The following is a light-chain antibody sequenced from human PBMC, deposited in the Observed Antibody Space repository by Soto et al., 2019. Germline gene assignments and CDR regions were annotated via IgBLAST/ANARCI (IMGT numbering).Light chain of an antibody. Sequence: EIVMTQSPATLSLSPGERAALSCRASQSINSELAWYQQKPGQPPSVLNYVASTRATGIPARFTGSESGSEFTLAISGLQSEDFAVYYCQQGHNWPLTFGQGTRLEI. V-gene: IGKV3-15*01. CDR3: QQGHNWPLT. J-gene: IGKJ2*01. CDR2: VAS. CDR1: QSINSE.